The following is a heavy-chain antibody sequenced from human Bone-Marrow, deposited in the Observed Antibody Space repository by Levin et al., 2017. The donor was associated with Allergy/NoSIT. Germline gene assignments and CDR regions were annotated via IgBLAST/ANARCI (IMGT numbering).Heavy chain of an antibody. CDR2: ISLDGNTQ. J-gene: IGHJ4*02. CDR1: GFTFRNYA. Sequence: GGSLRLSCAVSGFTFRNYAMHWVRQAPGRGLEWVAFISLDGNTQYYADSVKGRLTVSRDNSNNTLHLQMNSLRVEDTAIYYCAKDTYTCSGGSCYFVDYWGQGALVTVSS. CDR3: AKDTYTCSGGSCYFVDY. V-gene: IGHV3-30*18. D-gene: IGHD2-15*01.